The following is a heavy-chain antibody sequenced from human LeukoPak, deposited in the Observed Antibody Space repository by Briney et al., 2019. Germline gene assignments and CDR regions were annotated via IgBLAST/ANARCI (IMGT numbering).Heavy chain of an antibody. CDR2: ISYDGSNK. D-gene: IGHD3-22*01. CDR1: GFSFSAYI. CDR3: ARERDSSFYFWFLGY. V-gene: IGHV3-30-3*01. Sequence: GGSLRLSCAGSGFSFSAYIMNWVRQAPGKGLEWVAVISYDGSNKYYADSVKGRFTISKDNSKNTLYLQMNSLRPEDTAVYYCARERDSSFYFWFLGYWGQGTLVTVSS. J-gene: IGHJ4*02.